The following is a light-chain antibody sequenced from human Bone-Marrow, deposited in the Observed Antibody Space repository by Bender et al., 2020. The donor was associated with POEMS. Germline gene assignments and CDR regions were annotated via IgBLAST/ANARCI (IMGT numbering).Light chain of an antibody. J-gene: IGLJ2*01. CDR3: QSYDFSLNAVV. Sequence: QSVLTQPPSVSGAPGLRVTISCTGSRSNFGAGYDVQWYKQLPGTAPKLLIYGNTNRPSGVPDRFSGSKSGTSASLAITGLQAEDEADYYCQSYDFSLNAVVFGGGTKLTVL. V-gene: IGLV1-40*01. CDR1: RSNFGAGYD. CDR2: GNT.